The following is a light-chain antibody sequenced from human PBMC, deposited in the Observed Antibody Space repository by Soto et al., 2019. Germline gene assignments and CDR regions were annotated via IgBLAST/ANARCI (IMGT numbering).Light chain of an antibody. CDR1: SSNIGAGYD. J-gene: IGLJ2*01. CDR2: GNS. Sequence: QSVLTQPPSVSGAPGQRVTISCTGSSSNIGAGYDVHWYQQLPGTAPKLLIYGNSNRPSGVPDRFSGSKSGTSASLAITGLQAEDEPDYYCQSYSSSLSVLFGGGTKVTVL. CDR3: QSYSSSLSVL. V-gene: IGLV1-40*01.